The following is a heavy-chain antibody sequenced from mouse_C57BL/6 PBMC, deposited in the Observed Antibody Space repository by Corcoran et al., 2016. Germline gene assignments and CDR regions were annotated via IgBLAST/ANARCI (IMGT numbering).Heavy chain of an antibody. D-gene: IGHD4-1*01. Sequence: QVTLKESGPGILQSSQTLSLTCSFSGFSLSTSGMGVSWIRQPSGKGLDWLAHIYCDDDKRYTPSLKSRLTISTDTSRNQVFLKLTSVDTADTAKYYGARRLGFGFDYWGQGTTLTVSS. J-gene: IGHJ2*01. V-gene: IGHV8-12*01. CDR1: GFSLSTSGMG. CDR2: IYCDDDK. CDR3: ARRLGFGFDY.